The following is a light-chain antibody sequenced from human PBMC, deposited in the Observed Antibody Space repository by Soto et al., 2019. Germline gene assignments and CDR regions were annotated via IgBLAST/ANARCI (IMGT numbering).Light chain of an antibody. J-gene: IGKJ4*01. Sequence: EIVVTQSPALLSVSPGERVTLSRRASQSVISSIAWYQQKLGQAPRLLIYGASTRATGIPARFSGSGSGTEFFLTISSLQSEDFAIYYCQHYNNWLGTFGGGTKVDIK. CDR2: GAS. CDR3: QHYNNWLGT. V-gene: IGKV3-15*01. CDR1: QSVISS.